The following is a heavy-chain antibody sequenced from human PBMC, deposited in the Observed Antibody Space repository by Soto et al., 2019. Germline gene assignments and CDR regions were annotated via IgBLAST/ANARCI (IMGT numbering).Heavy chain of an antibody. CDR3: ARESDIAAAGTNWFDP. V-gene: IGHV4-34*01. Sequence: PSETLSLTCAVYGGSSSGYYWSWIRQPPGKGLEWIGEINHSGSTNYNPSLKSRVTISVDTSKNQFSLKLSSVTAADTAVYYCARESDIAAAGTNWFDPWGQGTLVTVSS. D-gene: IGHD6-13*01. CDR2: INHSGST. J-gene: IGHJ5*02. CDR1: GGSSSGYY.